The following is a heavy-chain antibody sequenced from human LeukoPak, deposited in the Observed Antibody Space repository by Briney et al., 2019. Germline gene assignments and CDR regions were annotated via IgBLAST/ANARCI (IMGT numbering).Heavy chain of an antibody. Sequence: ASVKVSCKASGYTFTSYYMHWVRQAPGQGLEWMGWINPNSGGTNYAQKFQGRVTMTRDTSISTAYMELSRLRSDDTAVYYCARERGSSSWYNYWGQGTLVTVSS. V-gene: IGHV1-2*02. CDR1: GYTFTSYY. D-gene: IGHD6-13*01. CDR2: INPNSGGT. CDR3: ARERGSSSWYNY. J-gene: IGHJ4*02.